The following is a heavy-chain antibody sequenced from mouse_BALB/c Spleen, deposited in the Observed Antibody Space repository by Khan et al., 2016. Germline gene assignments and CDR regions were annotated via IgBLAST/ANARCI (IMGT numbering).Heavy chain of an antibody. D-gene: IGHD1-1*02. CDR3: ARVGDNWYFDV. Sequence: VQLVESGAELMKPGASVKISCKATGYTFSSYWIEWVKQRPGHGLEWIGEILPGSDSTNYNEKVKGKATFTADTSSNTAYMQLSSLPSEDSAVYYCARVGDNWYFDVWGAGTTVTVSS. V-gene: IGHV1-9*01. CDR2: ILPGSDST. J-gene: IGHJ1*01. CDR1: GYTFSSYW.